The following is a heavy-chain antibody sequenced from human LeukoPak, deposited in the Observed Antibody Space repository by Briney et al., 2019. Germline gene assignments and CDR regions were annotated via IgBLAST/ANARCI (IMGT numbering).Heavy chain of an antibody. D-gene: IGHD2-2*02. V-gene: IGHV3-7*01. CDR3: ARDSSAVPHSY. CDR1: GFTFSGYL. CDR2: IKEEGSEK. J-gene: IGHJ4*02. Sequence: AGGSLRLSCAASGFTFSGYLMSWVRQAPGKGLEWVANIKEEGSEKYYVDSVKGRFIISRDNAKNSLYLQMNSLRAEDTAVYYCARDSSAVPHSYWGQGTLVTVFS.